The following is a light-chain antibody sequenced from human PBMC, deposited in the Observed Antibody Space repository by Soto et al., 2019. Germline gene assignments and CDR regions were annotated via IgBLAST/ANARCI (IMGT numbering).Light chain of an antibody. V-gene: IGKV1-9*01. CDR3: QQLNSYPLT. Sequence: DIQLTQSPSFLSASEGDRVTITCRASQGISSYLAWYQQEPGKAPNLLIYAASTLQSGVPSRFSGSGSGTEFTLTISSLQPEDFATYYCQQLNSYPLTFGGGTKVEIK. CDR2: AAS. J-gene: IGKJ4*01. CDR1: QGISSY.